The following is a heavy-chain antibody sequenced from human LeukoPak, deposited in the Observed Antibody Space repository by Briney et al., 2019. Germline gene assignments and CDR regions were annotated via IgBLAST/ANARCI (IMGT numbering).Heavy chain of an antibody. CDR2: ISSSSHI. D-gene: IGHD2-2*01. Sequence: GGSLRLSCAASGFTFSDYSMNWVRQAPGKGLEWVSSISSSSHIYYADSVKGRFTISRDNARKSLFLQMNSLRAEDTAIYYCTLGGPIVVLPVAFDYWGQGTMVTVSS. V-gene: IGHV3-69-1*01. CDR3: TLGGPIVVLPVAFDY. J-gene: IGHJ4*02. CDR1: GFTFSDYS.